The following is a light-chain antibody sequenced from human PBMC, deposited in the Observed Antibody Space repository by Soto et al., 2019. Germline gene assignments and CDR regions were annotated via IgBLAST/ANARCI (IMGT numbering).Light chain of an antibody. CDR2: WAS. V-gene: IGKV4-1*01. Sequence: DIVMTQFPDSLPVSLGERATINCKSSQSILYGSKNSLAWYQQRAGQPPKLLIYWASTRESGVPDRFSGSGSGTDFTLTISSLQAGDVAVYYCQQYYSTPPTFGGGTKVDIK. CDR1: QSILYGSKNS. J-gene: IGKJ4*01. CDR3: QQYYSTPPT.